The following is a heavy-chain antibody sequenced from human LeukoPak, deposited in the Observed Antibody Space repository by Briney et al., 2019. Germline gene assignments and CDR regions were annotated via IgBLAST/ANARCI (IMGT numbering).Heavy chain of an antibody. Sequence: ASAKVSCKASGYTFTGYYMHWVRQAPGQGLEWMGWINPNSGGTNYAQKFQGRVTMTRDTSISTAYMELSRLRSDDTAVYYCARDLNVVVPAADYFDYWGQGTPVTVSS. V-gene: IGHV1-2*02. J-gene: IGHJ4*02. CDR3: ARDLNVVVPAADYFDY. D-gene: IGHD2-2*01. CDR2: INPNSGGT. CDR1: GYTFTGYY.